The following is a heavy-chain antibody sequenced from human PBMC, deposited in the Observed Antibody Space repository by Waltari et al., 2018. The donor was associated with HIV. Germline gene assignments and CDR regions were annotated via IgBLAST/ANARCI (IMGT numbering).Heavy chain of an antibody. Sequence: QVQLVESGGGVVQPGRSLRLSCAASGFTFSSYAMPWVRSAPGKGLEWVAVISYDGSKKYYADSVKGRFTISRDNSENTLYLRMNSLRAEDTALYYCARDIVVVVAANPLTSYYNMDVWGRGTTVTVSS. CDR2: ISYDGSKK. J-gene: IGHJ6*02. D-gene: IGHD2-15*01. CDR1: GFTFSSYA. CDR3: ARDIVVVVAANPLTSYYNMDV. V-gene: IGHV3-30-3*01.